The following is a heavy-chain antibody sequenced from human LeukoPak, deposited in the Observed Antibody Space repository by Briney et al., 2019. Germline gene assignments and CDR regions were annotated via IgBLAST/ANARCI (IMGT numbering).Heavy chain of an antibody. J-gene: IGHJ4*02. V-gene: IGHV4-31*03. Sequence: SETLSLTCTVSGGSISSGGYYWSWIRQHPGKGLEWIGYIYYSGSTYYNPSLKSRVTISVDTSKNQFSLKLSSVTAADTAVYYCARDEVYCSSTSCSPRLFDYWGQGTLVTVSS. CDR2: IYYSGST. CDR1: GGSISSGGYY. CDR3: ARDEVYCSSTSCSPRLFDY. D-gene: IGHD2-2*01.